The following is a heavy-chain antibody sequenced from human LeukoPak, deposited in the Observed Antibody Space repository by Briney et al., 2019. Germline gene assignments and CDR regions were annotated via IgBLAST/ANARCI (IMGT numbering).Heavy chain of an antibody. CDR2: ISSSSSYI. CDR1: GFTFSSYS. CDR3: ARDPGAFGIVGATGLDY. J-gene: IGHJ4*02. D-gene: IGHD1-26*01. Sequence: PGGSLRLSCAASGFTFSSYSMNWVRQAPGKGLEWVSSISSSSSYIYYADSVKGRFTISRDNAKNSLYLQMNSLRAEDTAVYYCARDPGAFGIVGATGLDYWGQGTLVTVSS. V-gene: IGHV3-21*01.